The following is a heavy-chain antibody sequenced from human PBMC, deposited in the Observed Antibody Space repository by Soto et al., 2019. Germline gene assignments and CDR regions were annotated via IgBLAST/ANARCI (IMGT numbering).Heavy chain of an antibody. D-gene: IGHD3-10*01. CDR1: GGSITSGNTYS. J-gene: IGHJ5*02. CDR3: ARAATPYFGTWFDP. CDR2: ISHTGST. V-gene: IGHV4-30-2*01. Sequence: QLQLQESGSGLVKPSQTLSLTCAISGGSITSGNTYSWSWIRQPPGKGLEWIGSISHTGSTSYNPSLKSRVSMSVDKSKNQFSLKLPSVTAADMAVYYCARAATPYFGTWFDPWGQGTLVNVSS.